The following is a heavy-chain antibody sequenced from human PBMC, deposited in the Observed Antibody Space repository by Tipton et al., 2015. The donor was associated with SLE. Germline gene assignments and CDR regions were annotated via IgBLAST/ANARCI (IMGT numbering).Heavy chain of an antibody. V-gene: IGHV3-23*01. J-gene: IGHJ4*02. CDR2: ISSNGGST. CDR3: AKERTIPFDY. D-gene: IGHD2-8*01. CDR1: GFTFSTYA. Sequence: SLRLSCAASGFTFSTYAMSWVRQAPGKGLEWISDISSNGGSTYYADSVKGRFTISRDNSKNTVYLQMNSLRAEDTAIYYCAKERTIPFDYWGQGTLVTVSS.